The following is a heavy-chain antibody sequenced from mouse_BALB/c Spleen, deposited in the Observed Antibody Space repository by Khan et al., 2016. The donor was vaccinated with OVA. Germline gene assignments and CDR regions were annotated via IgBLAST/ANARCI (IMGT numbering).Heavy chain of an antibody. CDR3: ARIYGGDFDY. CDR1: GYSITSDYA. J-gene: IGHJ2*01. Sequence: EVQLQESGPGLVKPSQSLSLTCTVTGYSITSDYAWNWIRQFPGNKLEWMGHISYSGNTKYNQSLKSRISITRDTSKNQFFLQLNSVTTEDTATYYCARIYGGDFDYWSQGTTLTVSS. V-gene: IGHV3-2*02. D-gene: IGHD1-1*01. CDR2: ISYSGNT.